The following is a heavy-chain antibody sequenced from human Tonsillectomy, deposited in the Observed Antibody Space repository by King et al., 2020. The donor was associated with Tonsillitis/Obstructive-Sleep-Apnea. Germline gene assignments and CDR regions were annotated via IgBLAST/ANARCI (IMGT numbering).Heavy chain of an antibody. CDR3: ARETTSFDY. J-gene: IGHJ4*02. CDR2: ISYDGSDK. V-gene: IGHV3-30*04. CDR1: GSTFSDYA. D-gene: IGHD4-11*01. Sequence: HVQLVESGGGVVQPGRSLRLSCAASGSTFSDYAMHWVRQAPGKGLEWVAFISYDGSDKYYADSVKGRFTISRDNSKNTLYLQMNSLRVEDTAVYYCARETTSFDYWGQGTLVTVSS.